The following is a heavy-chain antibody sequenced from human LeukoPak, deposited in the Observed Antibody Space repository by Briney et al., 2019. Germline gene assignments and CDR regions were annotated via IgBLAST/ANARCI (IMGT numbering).Heavy chain of an antibody. D-gene: IGHD3-16*02. CDR1: GYTFTSYG. V-gene: IGHV1-18*01. CDR2: ISAYNGNT. CDR3: ARGIMITFGGVIVTPSYYYYYYGTDV. J-gene: IGHJ6*02. Sequence: ASVKVSCKASGYTFTSYGISWVRQAPGQGLEWMGWISAYNGNTNYAQKLQGRVTTTTDTSTSTAYMELSRLSSDDTAVYYCARGIMITFGGVIVTPSYYYYYYGTDVWGQGTTVTVSS.